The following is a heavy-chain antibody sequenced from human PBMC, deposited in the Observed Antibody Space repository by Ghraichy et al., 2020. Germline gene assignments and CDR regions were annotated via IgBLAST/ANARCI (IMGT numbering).Heavy chain of an antibody. CDR3: AGSAPNNWFDP. V-gene: IGHV4-31*03. Sequence: SETLSLTCTVSGGSISSSDYYWSWIRQHPGKGLEWIGFVYYRGDTSYNPSLKSRATISVDTSKNQFTLKLTSVTAADTAVYYCAGSAPNNWFDPWGQGTLVSVSS. CDR1: GGSISSSDYY. J-gene: IGHJ5*02. CDR2: VYYRGDT.